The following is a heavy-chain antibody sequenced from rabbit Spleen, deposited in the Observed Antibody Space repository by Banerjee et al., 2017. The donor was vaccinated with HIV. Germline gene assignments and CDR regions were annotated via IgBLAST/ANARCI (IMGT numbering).Heavy chain of an antibody. CDR2: IATGSSGST. Sequence: QSLEESGGDLVKPGASLALTCTASGFSFSSSYYMYWVRQAPGKGLEWIASIATGSSGSTWYASWAKGRFTISKTSTTVTLQMTSLTAADTATYFCARDLAGVIGWNFGWWGPGTLVTVS. D-gene: IGHD4-1*01. J-gene: IGHJ4*01. CDR3: ARDLAGVIGWNFGW. V-gene: IGHV1S40*01. CDR1: GFSFSSSYY.